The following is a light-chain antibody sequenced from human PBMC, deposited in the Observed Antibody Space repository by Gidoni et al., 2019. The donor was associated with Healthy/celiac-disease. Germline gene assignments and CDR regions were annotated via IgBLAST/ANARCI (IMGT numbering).Light chain of an antibody. Sequence: EIVMTQSPATLSVSQGERATLSCRASQSVSSNLAWYQQKPGQAPRLLIYGASTRATGIPARFSGSGSGTEFTLTISSLQSEDFAVYYCQQYNNWPPLTFGQXTKVEIK. V-gene: IGKV3-15*01. J-gene: IGKJ1*01. CDR1: QSVSSN. CDR2: GAS. CDR3: QQYNNWPPLT.